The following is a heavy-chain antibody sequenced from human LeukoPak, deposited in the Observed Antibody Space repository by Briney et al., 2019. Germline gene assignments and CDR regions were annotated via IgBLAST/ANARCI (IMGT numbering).Heavy chain of an antibody. CDR3: ARMAAALDY. D-gene: IGHD6-13*01. J-gene: IGHJ4*02. CDR2: ISYDGSNK. Sequence: PGGSLRLSCAASGLTFSSYAMHWVRQAPGKGLEWVAVISYDGSNKYYADSVKGRFTISRDNSKNTLYLQMNSLRAEDTAVYYCARMAAALDYWGQGTLVTVSS. CDR1: GLTFSSYA. V-gene: IGHV3-30-3*01.